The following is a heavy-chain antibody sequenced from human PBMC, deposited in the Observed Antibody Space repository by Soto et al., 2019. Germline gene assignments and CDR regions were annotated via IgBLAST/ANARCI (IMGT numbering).Heavy chain of an antibody. J-gene: IGHJ4*02. D-gene: IGHD2-15*01. V-gene: IGHV3-49*04. CDR1: GFTLGDHG. CDR3: ARGPRHCSGGSCYSIDY. Sequence: GGSLRLSCTASGFTLGDHGLSWVRQAPGRGLEWVGFIGSRRYGGTTEVAGSVKCRFSISRDDSITIAYLQMNRLQSEDTAVYYCARGPRHCSGGSCYSIDYWGRGTLVTVSS. CDR2: IGSRRYGGTT.